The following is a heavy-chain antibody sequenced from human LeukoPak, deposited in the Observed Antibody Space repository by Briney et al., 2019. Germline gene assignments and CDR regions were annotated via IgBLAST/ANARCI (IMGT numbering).Heavy chain of an antibody. CDR1: GGSISSGGYS. CDR3: ARFSNICSSTSCDRFFDY. J-gene: IGHJ4*02. D-gene: IGHD2-2*01. Sequence: PSETLSLTCAVSGGSISSGGYSWSWIRQPPGQGLEWIGYIYHSGRTYYNPSLKSRVTISVDRSKNQYSLKLSSVTAADTAVYYCARFSNICSSTSCDRFFDYWGQRTLVTVSS. V-gene: IGHV4-30-2*01. CDR2: IYHSGRT.